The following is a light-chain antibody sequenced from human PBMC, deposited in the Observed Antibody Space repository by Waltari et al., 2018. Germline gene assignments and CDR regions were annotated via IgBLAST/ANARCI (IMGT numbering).Light chain of an antibody. CDR1: QSISSY. CDR2: AAS. Sequence: DIQMTQSPSSLSASVGDRVTITCRASQSISSYLNWYQQKPGTAPKLLIYAASTLQSGVPSRFSGSGSGTDFTLTISSLQPEDFATYYCQQSYSTITFGQGTRLESK. V-gene: IGKV1-39*01. CDR3: QQSYSTIT. J-gene: IGKJ5*01.